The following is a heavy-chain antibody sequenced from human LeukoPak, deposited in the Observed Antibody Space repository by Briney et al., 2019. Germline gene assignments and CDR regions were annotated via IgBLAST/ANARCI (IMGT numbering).Heavy chain of an antibody. V-gene: IGHV4-59*08. Sequence: SETLSLTCTVSGGSLSGYFWTWVRQPPGKVLEWIGHIYYSGSTNYSPSLKSRVTISADTSKAQFSLKLSSVAAADTAVYYCARWTNCGGDCYWLQHWGQGTLVTVSS. D-gene: IGHD2-21*02. CDR2: IYYSGST. CDR3: ARWTNCGGDCYWLQH. J-gene: IGHJ1*01. CDR1: GGSLSGYF.